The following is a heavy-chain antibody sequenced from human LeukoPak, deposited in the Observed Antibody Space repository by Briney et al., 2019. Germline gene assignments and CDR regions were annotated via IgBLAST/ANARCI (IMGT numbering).Heavy chain of an antibody. CDR3: AKGSYYDSSGSFYFDY. J-gene: IGHJ4*02. V-gene: IGHV3-23*01. CDR2: ISGSGDNT. Sequence: PGGSLRLSCAASGFSFSTNSMNWVRQVPGKGLEWVSGISGSGDNTYYADSVKGRFTISRDNSKNTLYVQVNSLGTEDTAAYYCAKGSYYDSSGSFYFDYWGQGTLVTVSS. CDR1: GFSFSTNS. D-gene: IGHD3-22*01.